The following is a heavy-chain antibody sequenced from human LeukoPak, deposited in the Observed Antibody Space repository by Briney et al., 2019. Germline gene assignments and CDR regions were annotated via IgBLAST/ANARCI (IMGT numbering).Heavy chain of an antibody. J-gene: IGHJ6*03. Sequence: GGSLRLSCAASGFTFSSYAMHWVRQAPGKGLEWVSSISSSDSYIYYADSVKGRFTISRDNAKNSLFLQMNSLRAEDTAVYYCARDLLGYNYYYMDVWGKGTTVTVSS. CDR1: GFTFSSYA. V-gene: IGHV3-21*01. CDR2: ISSSDSYI. CDR3: ARDLLGYNYYYMDV. D-gene: IGHD3-16*02.